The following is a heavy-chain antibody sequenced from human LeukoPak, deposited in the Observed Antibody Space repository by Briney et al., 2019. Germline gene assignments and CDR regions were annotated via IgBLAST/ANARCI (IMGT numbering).Heavy chain of an antibody. V-gene: IGHV4-59*11. CDR3: ARDRYCSSTSCPYYYYYMDV. D-gene: IGHD2-2*01. Sequence: SETLSLTCTVSGGFISSHYWSWIRQPPGKGLEWIGYIYYSGSTNYNPSLKSRVTISVDTSKNQFSLKLSSVTAADTAVYYCARDRYCSSTSCPYYYYYMDVWGKGTTVTVSS. CDR1: GGFISSHY. CDR2: IYYSGST. J-gene: IGHJ6*03.